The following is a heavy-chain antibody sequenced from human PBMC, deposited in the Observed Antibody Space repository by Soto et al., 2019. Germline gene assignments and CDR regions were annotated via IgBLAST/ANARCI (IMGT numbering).Heavy chain of an antibody. CDR2: INAGNGNT. J-gene: IGHJ3*02. D-gene: IGHD1-26*01. CDR3: ARDQTRGSWWGAFDI. Sequence: ASVKVSCKASGYTFTSYAMHWVRQAPGQRLEWMGWINAGNGNTKYSQKFQGRVTITRDTSANTAYMELSSLRSEDTAVYYCARDQTRGSWWGAFDIWGQGTMVTVSS. V-gene: IGHV1-3*01. CDR1: GYTFTSYA.